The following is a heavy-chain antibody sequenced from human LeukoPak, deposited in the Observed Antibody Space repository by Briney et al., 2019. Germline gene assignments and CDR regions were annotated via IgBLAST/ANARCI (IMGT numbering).Heavy chain of an antibody. CDR1: VGTFISYA. Sequence: SVKFSSNASVGTFISYAISWVRQAPGQGLEWMGGIIPIFGTANYAQKFQGRVTITTDESTSTAYMELSSLRSEDTAVYYCSSRYYDSSGYPIDYWGQGTLVTVSS. V-gene: IGHV1-69*05. D-gene: IGHD3-22*01. CDR2: IIPIFGTA. J-gene: IGHJ4*02. CDR3: SSRYYDSSGYPIDY.